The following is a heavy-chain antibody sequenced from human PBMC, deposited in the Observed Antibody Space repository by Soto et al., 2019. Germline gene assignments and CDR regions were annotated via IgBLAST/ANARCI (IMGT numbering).Heavy chain of an antibody. D-gene: IGHD5-12*01. V-gene: IGHV3-21*01. CDR1: GFIFSSYT. Sequence: EVQLVESGGGLVKPGGSLRLSCAASGFIFSSYTMNWVRQAPGKGLEWVSSISASSTYIYYADSLKGRFTSSRDNAYNSLYLQMHSLRAEDTAVYYCARGWLRDPWMYWGQGTLVTVSS. CDR2: ISASSTYI. J-gene: IGHJ4*02. CDR3: ARGWLRDPWMY.